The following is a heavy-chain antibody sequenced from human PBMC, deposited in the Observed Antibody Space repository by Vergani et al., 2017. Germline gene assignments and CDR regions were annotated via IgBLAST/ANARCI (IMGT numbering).Heavy chain of an antibody. CDR1: GFNFGEYG. D-gene: IGHD4-23*01. CDR2: IRSKTYGATT. V-gene: IGHV3-49*04. Sequence: EVQLVESGGDLVQPGRSLRLSCQTSGFNFGEYGVSWVRQAPGKGLEWIGFIRSKTYGATTEYAASVRGRFTISRDDSKGIAYLQMSSLKKEDTAVYRCAVEIYDYGGIRDFDYWGQGTLVVVSS. J-gene: IGHJ4*02. CDR3: AVEIYDYGGIRDFDY.